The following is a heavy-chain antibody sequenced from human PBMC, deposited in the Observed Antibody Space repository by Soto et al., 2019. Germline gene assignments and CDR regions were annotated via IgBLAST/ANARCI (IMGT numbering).Heavy chain of an antibody. CDR2: ISYDGSNK. Sequence: GGSLRLSCAASGFTFSSYGMHWVRQAPGKGLEWVAVISYDGSNKYYADSVKGRFTISRDNSKNTLYLQMNSLRAEDTAVYYCAKNVDGGSYYYYMDVWGKGTTVTVSS. CDR3: AKNVDGGSYYYYMDV. D-gene: IGHD3-16*01. CDR1: GFTFSSYG. J-gene: IGHJ6*03. V-gene: IGHV3-30*18.